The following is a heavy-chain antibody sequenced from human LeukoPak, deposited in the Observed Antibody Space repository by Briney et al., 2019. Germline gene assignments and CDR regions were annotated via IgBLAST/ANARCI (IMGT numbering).Heavy chain of an antibody. V-gene: IGHV1-18*01. CDR2: ISAYDGNT. J-gene: IGHJ4*02. Sequence: WASVKVSCKASGYTFTSYDINWVRQATGQGLEWMGWISAYDGNTYYAQKVQGRVTMTTDTSTTTAYMELRSLRSDDTAIYYCARRISGATATRHFDYWGQGTLVTVSS. CDR3: ARRISGATATRHFDY. CDR1: GYTFTSYD. D-gene: IGHD2-15*01.